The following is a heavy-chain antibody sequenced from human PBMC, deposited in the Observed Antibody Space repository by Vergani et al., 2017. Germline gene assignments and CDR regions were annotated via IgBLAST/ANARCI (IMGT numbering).Heavy chain of an antibody. CDR1: GGSISSGAFS. Sequence: QLQQQESGSGLVKPSQTLSLNCAASGGSISSGAFSSGWIRQPPGLGLQWIGYIYYSGSTDYNPSLKSRVTISVDTSKNQFSLKLSSVTAADTAVYYCAGWYSGSYSGGAYAFDIWGQGTMVTVSS. CDR2: IYYSGST. V-gene: IGHV4-30-2*05. J-gene: IGHJ3*02. CDR3: AGWYSGSYSGGAYAFDI. D-gene: IGHD1-26*01.